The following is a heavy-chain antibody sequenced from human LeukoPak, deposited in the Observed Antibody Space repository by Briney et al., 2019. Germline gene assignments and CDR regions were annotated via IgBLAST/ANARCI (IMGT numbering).Heavy chain of an antibody. CDR3: ARRRDGYNYVGTDY. CDR1: GYNFTNYW. D-gene: IGHD5-24*01. CDR2: IYPGDSDT. J-gene: IGHJ4*02. V-gene: IGHV5-51*01. Sequence: GESLKISCKGSGYNFTNYWIGWVRQMPGKGLEWMGIIYPGDSDTTYSPSFQGQDTISADKSISTAYLQWSSLKASDTAMYYCARRRDGYNYVGTDYWGQGTLVTVSS.